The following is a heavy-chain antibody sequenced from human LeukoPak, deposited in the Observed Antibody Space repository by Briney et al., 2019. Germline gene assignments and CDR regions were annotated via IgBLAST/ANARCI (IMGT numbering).Heavy chain of an antibody. D-gene: IGHD6-13*01. V-gene: IGHV3-23*01. CDR1: GFSFRSYA. J-gene: IGHJ4*02. CDR2: ISDSAGST. CDR3: AKDAAGSSWPYYFDY. Sequence: GGSLRLSCAASGFSFRSYAMSWVRQAPGKGLEWVSGISDSAGSTYYADSVKGRFTISRDNSKNTVYLHMNSLRAEDTAVYYCAKDAAGSSWPYYFDYWGQGTLVTVSS.